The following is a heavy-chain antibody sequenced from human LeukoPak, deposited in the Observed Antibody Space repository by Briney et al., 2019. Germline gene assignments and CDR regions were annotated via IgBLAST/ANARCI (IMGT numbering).Heavy chain of an antibody. D-gene: IGHD6-19*01. CDR3: AKDGHTSGWYYFDY. V-gene: IGHV3-23*01. Sequence: GGSLRLSCAASGFTFSNYDMSWVRQAPGRGQEWVSGISASGANTYYADSVKGRFTISRDNSKDTLYLQMNSLRAEDRAVYFCAKDGHTSGWYYFDYWGQGTLVTVSS. CDR1: GFTFSNYD. CDR2: ISASGANT. J-gene: IGHJ4*02.